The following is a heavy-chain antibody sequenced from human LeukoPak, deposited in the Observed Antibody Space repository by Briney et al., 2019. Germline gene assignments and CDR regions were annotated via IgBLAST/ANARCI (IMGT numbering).Heavy chain of an antibody. CDR3: ARELLYYDSSGYYRVNWFDP. V-gene: IGHV3-74*01. CDR2: INSEGSST. J-gene: IGHJ5*02. D-gene: IGHD3-22*01. CDR1: GFTFSSYW. Sequence: GGSLRLSCAASGFTFSSYWMHWVRHAPGKGGVWVSRINSEGSSTNYADSVKGRFTISRDNAKNTLYLKMNSLRAEDTAVSYCARELLYYDSSGYYRVNWFDPWGQGTLVTVSS.